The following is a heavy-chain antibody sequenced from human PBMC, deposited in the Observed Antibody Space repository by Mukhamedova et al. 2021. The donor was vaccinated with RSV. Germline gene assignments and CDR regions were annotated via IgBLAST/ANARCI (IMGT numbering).Heavy chain of an antibody. J-gene: IGHJ5*02. D-gene: IGHD6-19*01. CDR3: AKASVAVGLRPFDP. CDR2: INSGGGT. Sequence: GKGLEWVSAINSGGGTTYAGSVKGRFTISRDNSKSTLYLQMNSLRVEDTAVYYCAKASVAVGLRPFDPWGQGTLVTVSS. V-gene: IGHV3-23*01.